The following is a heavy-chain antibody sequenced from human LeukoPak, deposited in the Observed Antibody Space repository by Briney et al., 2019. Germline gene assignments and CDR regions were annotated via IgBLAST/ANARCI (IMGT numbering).Heavy chain of an antibody. CDR2: IGSRTNGFAI. CDR1: GFTFSDST. V-gene: IGHV3-73*01. J-gene: IGHJ4*02. D-gene: IGHD5-12*01. CDR3: AVPVWWLRSVDY. Sequence: GGSLRLSCAPSGFTFSDSTMHWVRQASGKRPQWVGRIGSRTNGFAIKYVESVKGRFTISRDDSKNTAYLQMNSLKIEDTAVYYCAVPVWWLRSVDYWGQGTLVTVSS.